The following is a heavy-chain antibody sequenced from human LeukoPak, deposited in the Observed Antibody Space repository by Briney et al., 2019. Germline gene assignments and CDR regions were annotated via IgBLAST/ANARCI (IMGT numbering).Heavy chain of an antibody. D-gene: IGHD3-22*01. J-gene: IGHJ4*02. CDR3: ARTWDYYDSSGPAGSYFDY. CDR1: GFTFDDYA. CDR2: ISWNSGSI. Sequence: GGSLRLSCAASGFTFDDYAMHWVRQAPGKGLEWVSGISWNSGSIGYADSVKGRFTISRDNAKNSLYLQMNSLRAEDTAVYYCARTWDYYDSSGPAGSYFDYWGQGTLVTVSS. V-gene: IGHV3-9*01.